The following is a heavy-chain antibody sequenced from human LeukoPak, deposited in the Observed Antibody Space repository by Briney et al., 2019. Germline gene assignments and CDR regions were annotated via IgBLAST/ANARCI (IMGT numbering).Heavy chain of an antibody. CDR1: GYTFTSYD. CDR2: MNPNSGNT. CDR3: ARGHRSRRWFTATTPFDY. Sequence: GASVKVSCKASGYTFTSYDINWVRQATGQGLEWMGWMNPNSGNTGYAQKFQGRVTMTRNTSISTAYMELSSLRSEDTAVYYCARGHRSRRWFTATTPFDYWGQGTLVTVSS. D-gene: IGHD6-25*01. J-gene: IGHJ4*02. V-gene: IGHV1-8*01.